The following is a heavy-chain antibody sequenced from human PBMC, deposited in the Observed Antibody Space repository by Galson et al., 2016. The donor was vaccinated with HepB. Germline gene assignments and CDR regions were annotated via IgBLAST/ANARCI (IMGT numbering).Heavy chain of an antibody. Sequence: SLRLSCAASGFTFSANGMHWVRQAPGKGLEWVAVIWDDGTNKYYADSVKGRFTISRDNSKNTLYLHMNSLRAEDTAVYYCARDQGGPYYYDVDGYYYIDYWGQGTLVTVSS. D-gene: IGHD3-22*01. CDR2: IWDDGTNK. V-gene: IGHV3-33*01. CDR3: ARDQGGPYYYDVDGYYYIDY. J-gene: IGHJ4*02. CDR1: GFTFSANG.